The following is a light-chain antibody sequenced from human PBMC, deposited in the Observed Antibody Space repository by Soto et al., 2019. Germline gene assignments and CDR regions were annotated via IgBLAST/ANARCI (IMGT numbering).Light chain of an antibody. CDR1: SGSVSTSYY. J-gene: IGLJ2*01. CDR2: STN. V-gene: IGLV8-61*01. CDR3: VLYMGSGISV. Sequence: QAVVTQEPSFSVSPGRTVTLTCGLSSGSVSTSYYPSWYQQTPGQAPRTLIYSTNTRSSVVPDRFSGSILGNKAALTITGAKADDESDYYCVLYMGSGISVFGGGTKLTVL.